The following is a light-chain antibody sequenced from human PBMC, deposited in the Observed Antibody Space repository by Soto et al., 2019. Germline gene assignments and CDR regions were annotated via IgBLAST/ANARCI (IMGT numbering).Light chain of an antibody. CDR2: DVN. CDR3: SSYTSSAPFYV. Sequence: SVLTQPASVSGSPGRSIPLSFTGASTDFDGYDYVSWYQQHPGQAPKLMIYDVNNRPSGVSYRFSGSKSGDTASLTISGLQAEDHADYYCSSYTSSAPFYVFGTRTKVTVL. V-gene: IGLV2-14*03. J-gene: IGLJ1*01. CDR1: STDFDGYDY.